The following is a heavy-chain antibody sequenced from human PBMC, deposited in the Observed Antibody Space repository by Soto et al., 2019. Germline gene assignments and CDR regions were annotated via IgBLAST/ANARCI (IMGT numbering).Heavy chain of an antibody. J-gene: IGHJ6*02. CDR2: ISAYNGNT. Sequence: ASVKVACKASGYTFTSYGISWVRQAPGQGREWMGWISAYNGNTNDAQKLQGRVTMATDTSTSTAYMELRSLRSDDTAVYYCARASAVAGTGGYYYYRMDVCGQGPTVTVSS. V-gene: IGHV1-18*01. D-gene: IGHD6-19*01. CDR3: ARASAVAGTGGYYYYRMDV. CDR1: GYTFTSYG.